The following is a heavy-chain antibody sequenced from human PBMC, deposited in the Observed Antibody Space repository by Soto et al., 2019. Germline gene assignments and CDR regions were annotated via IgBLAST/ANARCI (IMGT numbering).Heavy chain of an antibody. CDR1: VYTFTSDG. D-gene: IGHD6-19*01. CDR3: SSSPVAGPFDY. J-gene: IGHJ4*02. V-gene: IGHV1-18*01. Sequence: QVQLVQSGAEVKKPGASVKVSCRASVYTFTSDGITWVPQAPGQVREWMGWISAYNGNTNYAQKLQGRVTMTTDTPERTAYMEQRSLRSDDTAVYYFSSSPVAGPFDYWGQGTLVTVSS. CDR2: ISAYNGNT.